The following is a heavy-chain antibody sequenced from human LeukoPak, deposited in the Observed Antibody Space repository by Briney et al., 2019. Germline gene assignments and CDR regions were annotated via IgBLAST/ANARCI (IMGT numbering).Heavy chain of an antibody. Sequence: SETLSLTCSVSGGSLSNSFWSWIRQHAGKGLEWIGRIYSSGTTNYNPSLRSRVTLSLDTSKNQFSLKLTSVTAADTAVYYCAGAPSGCGGTCAFDYWGQGTLVTVSS. D-gene: IGHD2-15*01. CDR2: IYSSGTT. J-gene: IGHJ4*02. CDR1: GGSLSNSF. V-gene: IGHV4-4*07. CDR3: AGAPSGCGGTCAFDY.